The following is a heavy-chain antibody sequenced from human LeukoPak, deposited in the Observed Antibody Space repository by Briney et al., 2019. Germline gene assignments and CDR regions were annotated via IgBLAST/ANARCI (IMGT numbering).Heavy chain of an antibody. D-gene: IGHD3-10*01. CDR3: ARILPAMVRGVITNNWFDP. CDR1: GGSLSGYY. J-gene: IGHJ5*02. V-gene: IGHV3-66*01. CDR2: IYSGGST. Sequence: PSETLSLTCAVYGGSLSGYYWSWVRQAPGKGLEWVSVIYSGGSTYYADSVKGRFTISRDNSKNTLYLQMNSLRAEDTAVYYCARILPAMVRGVITNNWFDPWGQGTLVTVSS.